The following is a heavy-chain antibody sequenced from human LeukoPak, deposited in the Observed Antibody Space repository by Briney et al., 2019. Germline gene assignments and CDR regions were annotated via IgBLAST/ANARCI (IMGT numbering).Heavy chain of an antibody. J-gene: IGHJ6*03. CDR1: GGSISSYY. V-gene: IGHV4-4*07. Sequence: TSETLSLTCTVSGGSISSYYWSWIRQPAGKGLEWIGRIYTSGSTNYNPSLKSRVTISVDTSKNQFSLKLSSVTAADTAVYYCARHLGGSYYYYYMDVWGKGTTVTISS. CDR2: IYTSGST. CDR3: ARHLGGSYYYYYMDV. D-gene: IGHD3-16*01.